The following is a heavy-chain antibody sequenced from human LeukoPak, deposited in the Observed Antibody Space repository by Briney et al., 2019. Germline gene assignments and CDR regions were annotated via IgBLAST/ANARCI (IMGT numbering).Heavy chain of an antibody. CDR2: ISAYNGNT. CDR3: ATTYFGGYCSGGSCSAEYFQH. V-gene: IGHV1-18*01. J-gene: IGHJ1*01. Sequence: GASVKVSCKASGYTFTSYGISWVRQAPGQGLEWMGWISAYNGNTNYAQKLQGRVTMTTNTSTSTAYMELRSLRSDDTAVYYCATTYFGGYCSGGSCSAEYFQHWGQGTLVTVSS. CDR1: GYTFTSYG. D-gene: IGHD2-15*01.